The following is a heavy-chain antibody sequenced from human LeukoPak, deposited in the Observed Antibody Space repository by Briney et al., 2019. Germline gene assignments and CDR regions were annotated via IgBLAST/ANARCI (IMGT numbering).Heavy chain of an antibody. CDR3: ARFRYSSGFDY. CDR2: ISGSGGST. CDR1: GFTFSSYS. Sequence: GGSLTLSCAASGFTFSSYSMNWVRQAPGKGLEWVSAISGSGGSTYYADSVKGRFTISRDNSKNTLYLQMNSLRAEDTAVYYCARFRYSSGFDYWGQGTLVTVSS. J-gene: IGHJ4*02. V-gene: IGHV3-23*01. D-gene: IGHD6-19*01.